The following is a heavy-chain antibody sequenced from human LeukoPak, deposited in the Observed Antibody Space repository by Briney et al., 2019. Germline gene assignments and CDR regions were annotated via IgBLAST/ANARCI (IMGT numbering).Heavy chain of an antibody. Sequence: GGSLRLSCAASGFTFSSYGMHWVRQAPGKGLEWVAVISYDGTNKYYAASVKGRFTISRDNSKTTLYLQMNSLRAEDTAVYYCAYGSGSPFDYWGQGTLVTVSS. CDR2: ISYDGTNK. CDR1: GFTFSSYG. CDR3: AYGSGSPFDY. V-gene: IGHV3-30*03. J-gene: IGHJ4*02. D-gene: IGHD3-10*01.